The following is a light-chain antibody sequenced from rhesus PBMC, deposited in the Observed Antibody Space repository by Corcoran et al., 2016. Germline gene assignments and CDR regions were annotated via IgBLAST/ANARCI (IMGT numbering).Light chain of an antibody. CDR2: EVS. J-gene: IGKJ1*01. Sequence: DIVMTQTPLSLPVTPGEPASISCRSSQSLLDSEAGNTYLDWYLQKPGQSPQLLFYEVSNRASGVPARFSGRVADTDFTLKISRVEAEDVGFYYCLQALEVPWTFGQGTKVEIK. CDR3: LQALEVPWT. CDR1: QSLLDSEAGNTY. V-gene: IGKV2-104*02.